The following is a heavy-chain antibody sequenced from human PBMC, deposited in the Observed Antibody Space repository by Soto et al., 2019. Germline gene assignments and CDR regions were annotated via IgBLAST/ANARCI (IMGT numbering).Heavy chain of an antibody. J-gene: IGHJ6*02. V-gene: IGHV4-34*01. D-gene: IGHD3-22*01. CDR1: GGSFSGYY. CDR2: INHSGST. CDR3: ASGSSGYYYYGMDV. Sequence: SETLSLTCAVYGGSFSGYYWSWIRQPPGKGLEWIGEINHSGSTNYNPSVKSRFTISVDTSKNQFSLKLSSVTAADTAVYYCASGSSGYYYYGMDVWGQGTTVTVSS.